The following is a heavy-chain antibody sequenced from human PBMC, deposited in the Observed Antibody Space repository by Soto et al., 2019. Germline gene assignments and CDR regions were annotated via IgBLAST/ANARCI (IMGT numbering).Heavy chain of an antibody. D-gene: IGHD3-10*01. CDR3: ARDPRGYYYGMDV. CDR2: IKQDGSEK. V-gene: IGHV3-7*01. CDR1: GFTFSSYW. J-gene: IGHJ6*02. Sequence: EVQLVESGGGLVQPGGSLRLSCAASGFTFSSYWMSWVRQAPGKGLEGVANIKQDGSEKYYVDSVKGRFTISRDNAKNSLYLQMNSLRAEDTAVYYCARDPRGYYYGMDVWGQGTTVTVSS.